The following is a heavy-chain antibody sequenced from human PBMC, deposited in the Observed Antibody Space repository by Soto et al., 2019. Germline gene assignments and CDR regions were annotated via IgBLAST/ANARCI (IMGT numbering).Heavy chain of an antibody. CDR2: ISYDGDNK. CDR3: AKDLGPYDSSNPNNAFDI. CDR1: GFTFISYD. D-gene: IGHD4-4*01. J-gene: IGHJ3*02. V-gene: IGHV3-30*18. Sequence: QVQLVESGGGVVQPGRSLRLSCVASGFTFISYDMHWVRQAPCKGLDWVAVISYDGDNKYYADSVKGRFTISRDNSRNTLYLQMDSLRPEDTALYYCAKDLGPYDSSNPNNAFDIWGQGTMLTVSS.